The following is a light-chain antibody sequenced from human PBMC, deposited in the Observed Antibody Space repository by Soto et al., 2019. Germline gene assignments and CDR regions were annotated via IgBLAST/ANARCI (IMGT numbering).Light chain of an antibody. Sequence: EIVLTQSPATLSLSPGERATLSCRASHSVSNYLAWYQHKPGQAPRLLIYDASNRATGIPARFSGSGSGTEFTLTISSLQSEDFAVYYCQQYNNWPPITFGQGTRLEIK. J-gene: IGKJ5*01. CDR2: DAS. CDR1: HSVSNY. V-gene: IGKV3-11*01. CDR3: QQYNNWPPIT.